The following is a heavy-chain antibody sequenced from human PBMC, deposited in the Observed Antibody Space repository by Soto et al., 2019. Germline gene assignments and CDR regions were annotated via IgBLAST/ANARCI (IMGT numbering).Heavy chain of an antibody. Sequence: QVHLEQSGTEVKKPGASVKVSCKASGYSFNIYGFSWVRQAPGQGLGWLGWISGNNGNTNYAQRLRGRVTMTTDKSTSTAYMELRSLTSDDTAVYYCAIDEGPGGRVAPLIHWGQGTLVTVSS. V-gene: IGHV1-18*01. D-gene: IGHD3-3*01. CDR1: GYSFNIYG. CDR2: ISGNNGNT. J-gene: IGHJ4*02. CDR3: AIDEGPGGRVAPLIH.